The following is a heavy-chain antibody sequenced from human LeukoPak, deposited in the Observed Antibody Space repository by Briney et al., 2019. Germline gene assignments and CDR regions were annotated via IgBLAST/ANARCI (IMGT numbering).Heavy chain of an antibody. CDR3: ATRSGDFWSGFEN. V-gene: IGHV1-24*01. CDR2: FDPEQATT. J-gene: IGHJ4*02. Sequence: GASVTVSFKVSGYSLSDLNIQWVRQAPGKGRECMGGFDPEQATTIYAQNFQGRLTMTEEISTDTVYMELSSLTSGDTAVYYCATRSGDFWSGFENWGQGTLVTVSS. D-gene: IGHD3-3*01. CDR1: GYSLSDLN.